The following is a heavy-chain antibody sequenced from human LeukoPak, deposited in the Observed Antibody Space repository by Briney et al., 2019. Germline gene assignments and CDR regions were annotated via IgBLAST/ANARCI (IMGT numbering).Heavy chain of an antibody. CDR1: GFTFSSYG. J-gene: IGHJ6*02. CDR2: IWYDGSNK. V-gene: IGHV3-33*01. Sequence: GGSLRLSCAASGFTFSSYGMHWVRQAPGKGLEWVAVIWYDGSNKYYADSVKGRFTISRDNSKNTLYLQMNSLRAEDTAVYYCARDIPSDFWSGYYTFYYYYGMDVWGQGTTVTVSS. D-gene: IGHD3-3*01. CDR3: ARDIPSDFWSGYYTFYYYYGMDV.